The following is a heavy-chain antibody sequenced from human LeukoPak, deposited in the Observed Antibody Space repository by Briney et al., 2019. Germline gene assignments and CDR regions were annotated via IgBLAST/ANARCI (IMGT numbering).Heavy chain of an antibody. CDR1: GYSISSGYY. CDR2: IYHSGST. CDR3: ARGLRGYSSSWYVDY. D-gene: IGHD6-13*01. J-gene: IGHJ4*02. V-gene: IGHV4-38-2*02. Sequence: SETLSLTCTVSGYSISSGYYWGWIRQPPGKGLEWIGSIYHSGSTYYNPSLKSRVTISVDRSKNQFSLKLSSVTAADTAVYYCARGLRGYSSSWYVDYWGQGTLVTVSS.